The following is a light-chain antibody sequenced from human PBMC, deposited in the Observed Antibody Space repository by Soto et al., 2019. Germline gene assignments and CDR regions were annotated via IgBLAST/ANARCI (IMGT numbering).Light chain of an antibody. Sequence: EIVLTQSPATLSLSPGERATLSCRASQSVSSYLAWYQQKPGQAHRLLIYDASNRATGIPARFSGSGSGTDFTLTISSLGPEDFAVYYCQQRSNWLTFGGRTKVEIK. CDR2: DAS. CDR3: QQRSNWLT. J-gene: IGKJ4*01. CDR1: QSVSSY. V-gene: IGKV3-11*01.